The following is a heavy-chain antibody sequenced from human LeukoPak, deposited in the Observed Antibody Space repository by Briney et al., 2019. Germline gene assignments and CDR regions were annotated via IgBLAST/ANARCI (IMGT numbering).Heavy chain of an antibody. CDR3: ARVGYCSGGSCYGAFDI. CDR1: GGTFSSYA. Sequence: SVKVSCKASGGTFSSYAISWVRQAPGQGLEWMGGIIPIFGTANYAQKFQGRVTITADKSTSTAYMELSSLRSEDTAVYYCARVGYCSGGSCYGAFDIWGQGAMVTVSS. J-gene: IGHJ3*02. CDR2: IIPIFGTA. V-gene: IGHV1-69*06. D-gene: IGHD2-15*01.